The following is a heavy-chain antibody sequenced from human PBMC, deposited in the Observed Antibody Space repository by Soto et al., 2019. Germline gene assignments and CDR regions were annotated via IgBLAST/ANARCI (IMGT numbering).Heavy chain of an antibody. Sequence: PGESLKISCKGSGYSFTSYWIGWVRQMPGKGLEWMGIIYPGDSDTRYSPSFQGQVTISADKSISTAYLQWSSLKASDTAMYYCARVAVAGGGGYYYYGMDVWGQGTTVTVSS. CDR3: ARVAVAGGGGYYYYGMDV. V-gene: IGHV5-51*01. J-gene: IGHJ6*02. CDR2: IYPGDSDT. CDR1: GYSFTSYW. D-gene: IGHD6-19*01.